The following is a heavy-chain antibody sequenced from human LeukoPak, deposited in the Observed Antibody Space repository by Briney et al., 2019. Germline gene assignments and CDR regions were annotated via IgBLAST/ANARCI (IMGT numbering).Heavy chain of an antibody. J-gene: IGHJ3*02. CDR1: GFTFSSYA. CDR2: ISGSGGST. Sequence: GGSLRLSCAASGFTFSSYAMSWVRQAPGKGLEWVSAISGSGGSTYYADSVKGRFTISRDNSKNTLYLQMNSLRAEDTAVYFCARDLGTNDAFDIWGQGTMLTVSS. D-gene: IGHD7-27*01. V-gene: IGHV3-23*01. CDR3: ARDLGTNDAFDI.